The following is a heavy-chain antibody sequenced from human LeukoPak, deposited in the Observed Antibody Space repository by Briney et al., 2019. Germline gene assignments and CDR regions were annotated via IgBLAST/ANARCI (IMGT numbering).Heavy chain of an antibody. D-gene: IGHD6-13*01. J-gene: IGHJ1*01. CDR1: GYSFTSYW. CDR3: ARLISNPSSWPFQH. Sequence: PGESLKFSCKGSGYSFTSYWIGWVRPMPGKGLEWMWIIYPGESDTRYSPSFQGQVTISADKSISTAYLQWSSLKASDTAMYYCARLISNPSSWPFQHWGQGTLVTVSS. V-gene: IGHV5-51*01. CDR2: IYPGESDT.